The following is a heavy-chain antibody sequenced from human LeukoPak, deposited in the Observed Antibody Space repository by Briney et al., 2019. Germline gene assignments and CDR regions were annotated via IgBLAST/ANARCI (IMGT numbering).Heavy chain of an antibody. Sequence: GGSLRLSCAASGFIFSSYAMSWVRQAPGKGLEWVSAISGSGGSTYYADSVKGRFTISRDNSKNTLYLQMNSLRAEDTAVYYCARVATVTTIAFDIWGQGTMVTVSS. CDR3: ARVATVTTIAFDI. D-gene: IGHD4-17*01. CDR1: GFIFSSYA. J-gene: IGHJ3*02. V-gene: IGHV3-23*01. CDR2: ISGSGGST.